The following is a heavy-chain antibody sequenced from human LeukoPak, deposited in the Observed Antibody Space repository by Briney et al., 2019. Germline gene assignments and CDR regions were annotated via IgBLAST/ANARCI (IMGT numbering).Heavy chain of an antibody. CDR1: GGSISSYY. Sequence: PSETLSLTCSVSGGSISSYYWSWMRQPPGKGLEWIGYIYYSGSTKYNPSLASRVTISVDTSKNQFSLKLSSVAAADTAVYYCARGGGSAEFWGQGTQVTVSS. J-gene: IGHJ4*02. CDR3: ARGGGSAEF. CDR2: IYYSGST. D-gene: IGHD1-26*01. V-gene: IGHV4-59*01.